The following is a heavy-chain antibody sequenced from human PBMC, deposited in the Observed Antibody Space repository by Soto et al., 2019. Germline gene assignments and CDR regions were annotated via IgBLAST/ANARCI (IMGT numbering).Heavy chain of an antibody. CDR1: GYSFTSYW. V-gene: IGHV5-10-1*01. J-gene: IGHJ6*02. Sequence: PGESLKISCTGSGYSFTSYWISWLRQMPVTGLEWMGRIDPSDSYTNYSPSFQGHVTISADKSISTAYLQWSSLKASDTAMYYCATLQTGYDSSGYYYYYGMDVWGQGTTVTVSS. CDR2: IDPSDSYT. D-gene: IGHD3-22*01. CDR3: ATLQTGYDSSGYYYYYGMDV.